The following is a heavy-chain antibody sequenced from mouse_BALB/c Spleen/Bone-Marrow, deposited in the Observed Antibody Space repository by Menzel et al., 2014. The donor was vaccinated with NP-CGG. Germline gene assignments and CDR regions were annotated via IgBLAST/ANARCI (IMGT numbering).Heavy chain of an antibody. CDR1: GYTFSSYW. J-gene: IGHJ4*01. CDR2: ILPGSGST. Sequence: VKLMESGAELMKPGASVKISCKATGYTFSSYWIDWVKQRPGHGLEWIGEILPGSGSTNYNEKFKGKATFTADTSSNTACMQLSSLTSEDSAVYYCAREDIATVVEMDYWGQGTSVTVSS. D-gene: IGHD1-1*01. V-gene: IGHV1-9*01. CDR3: AREDIATVVEMDY.